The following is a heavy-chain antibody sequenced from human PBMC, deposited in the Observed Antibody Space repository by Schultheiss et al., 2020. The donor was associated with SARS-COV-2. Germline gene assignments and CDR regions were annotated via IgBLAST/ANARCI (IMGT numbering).Heavy chain of an antibody. CDR1: GFTFSSYA. J-gene: IGHJ6*02. CDR3: ARDKLEKYYDILTGYYTPWDYYGMDV. V-gene: IGHV3-30-3*01. D-gene: IGHD3-9*01. Sequence: GGSLRLSCAASGFTFSSYAMHWVRQAPGKGLEWVAVISYDGSNKYYADSVKGRFTISRDNSKNTLYLQMNSLRAEDTAVYYCARDKLEKYYDILTGYYTPWDYYGMDVWGQGTTVTV. CDR2: ISYDGSNK.